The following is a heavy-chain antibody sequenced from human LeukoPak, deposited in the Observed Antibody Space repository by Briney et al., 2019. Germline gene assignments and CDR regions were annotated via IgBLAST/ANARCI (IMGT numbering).Heavy chain of an antibody. CDR1: GFTFSSYW. Sequence: GGSLRLSCAASGFTFSSYWMTWVRQAPGKGLEWVANIKQDGSEKYYVDSVKGRFTISRDNAKNSYYLEMNSLVAEDTAVYYCARDPIAVVGGGSFDYWGQGILVTVSS. D-gene: IGHD6-19*01. CDR2: IKQDGSEK. V-gene: IGHV3-7*01. J-gene: IGHJ4*02. CDR3: ARDPIAVVGGGSFDY.